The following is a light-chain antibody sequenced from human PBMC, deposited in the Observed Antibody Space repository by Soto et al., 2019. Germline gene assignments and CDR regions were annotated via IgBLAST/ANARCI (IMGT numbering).Light chain of an antibody. Sequence: QSVLTQPPSVSGAPGQRVTISCTGSSSNIGAGYDVHWYQQLPGTAPKLLIYGNSNRPSGVPDRFSGYNSGTSASLAITGLQAEDEAAYYAQSYDSNLFAVVFCGGTKVTVL. CDR1: SSNIGAGYD. CDR3: QSYDSNLFAVV. J-gene: IGLJ2*01. V-gene: IGLV1-40*01. CDR2: GNS.